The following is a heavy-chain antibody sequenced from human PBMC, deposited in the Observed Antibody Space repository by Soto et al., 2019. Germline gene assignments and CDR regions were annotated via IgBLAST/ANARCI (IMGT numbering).Heavy chain of an antibody. D-gene: IGHD6-13*01. Sequence: ASVKVSCKASGGTLSSYAISWVRQAPGQGLEWMGGIIPIFGTANYAQKFQGRVTITADESTSTAYMELSSLRSEDTAVYYCARDWYSSSGRSRFDYWGQGTLVTVSS. CDR3: ARDWYSSSGRSRFDY. V-gene: IGHV1-69*13. CDR1: GGTLSSYA. CDR2: IIPIFGTA. J-gene: IGHJ4*02.